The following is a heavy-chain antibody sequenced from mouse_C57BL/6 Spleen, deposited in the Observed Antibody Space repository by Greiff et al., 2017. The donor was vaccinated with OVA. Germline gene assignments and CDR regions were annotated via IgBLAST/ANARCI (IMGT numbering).Heavy chain of an antibody. J-gene: IGHJ3*01. V-gene: IGHV1-81*01. CDR3: ARDGYETFSSWFAY. CDR2: IYPRSGNT. Sequence: VQLVESGAELARPGASVKLSCKASGYTFTSYGISWVKQRTGQGLEWIGEIYPRSGNTYYNEKFKGKATLTADKSSSTAYMELRSLTSEDSAVYFCARDGYETFSSWFAYWGQGTLVTVSA. D-gene: IGHD2-2*01. CDR1: GYTFTSYG.